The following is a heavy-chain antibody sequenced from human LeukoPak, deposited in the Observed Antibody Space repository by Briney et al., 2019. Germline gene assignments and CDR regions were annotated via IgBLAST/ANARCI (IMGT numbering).Heavy chain of an antibody. CDR3: AKEEVEGVIVN. CDR1: GFTFSSYA. CDR2: ISGSGGST. V-gene: IGHV3-23*01. Sequence: GGSLRLSCAASGFTFSSYAMSWVRQAPGKGLEWVSSISGSGGSTYYADSVKGRFTISRDNSKNTLYLQMNSLRAEDTAVYFCAKEEVEGVIVNWGQGTPVTVSS. J-gene: IGHJ4*02. D-gene: IGHD3-16*02.